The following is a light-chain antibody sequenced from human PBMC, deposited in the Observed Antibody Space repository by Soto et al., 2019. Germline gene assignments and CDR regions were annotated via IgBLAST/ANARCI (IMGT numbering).Light chain of an antibody. V-gene: IGLV2-8*01. J-gene: IGLJ2*01. CDR1: SSDVGGYNY. CDR2: DVN. Sequence: QSPLTQPPSASGSPGQSVAISCSGTSSDVGGYNYVSWYQQHPGKAPKLMIYDVNKRPSGVPDRFSGSKSGNTASLTVSGLQAENEADYYCIPYAGSNKPAFGGGTKLTVL. CDR3: IPYAGSNKPA.